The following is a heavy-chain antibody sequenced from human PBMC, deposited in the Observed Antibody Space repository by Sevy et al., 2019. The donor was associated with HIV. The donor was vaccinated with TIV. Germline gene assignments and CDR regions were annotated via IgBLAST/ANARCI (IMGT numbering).Heavy chain of an antibody. V-gene: IGHV4-59*01. CDR2: IYYSRST. CDR1: VASISSYY. Sequence: SETLSLTCTVSVASISSYYWSWIRQPPGKGLEWIGYIYYSRSTNYNPSLKSRVTISVDMSKNQFSLKLSSVTAADTAMYYCARGHSGYDYWNYWGQGTLVTVSS. CDR3: ARGHSGYDYWNY. J-gene: IGHJ4*02. D-gene: IGHD5-12*01.